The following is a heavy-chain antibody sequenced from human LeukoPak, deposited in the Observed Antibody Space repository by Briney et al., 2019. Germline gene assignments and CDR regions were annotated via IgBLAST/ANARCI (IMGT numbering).Heavy chain of an antibody. V-gene: IGHV3-23*01. CDR2: ISGSGGST. J-gene: IGHJ4*02. CDR3: AKGSSGWYRAPFDY. CDR1: GYIFTNYA. Sequence: GGSLKLSCTASGYIFTNYAMHWVRQAPGQGLEWMSAISGSGGSTYYADSVKGRFTISRDNSKNTLYLQMNSLRPEGTALYYCAKGSSGWYRAPFDYWGQGTLVTVSS. D-gene: IGHD6-19*01.